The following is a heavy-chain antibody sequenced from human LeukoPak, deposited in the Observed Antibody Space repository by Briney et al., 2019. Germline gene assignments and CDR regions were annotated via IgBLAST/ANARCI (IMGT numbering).Heavy chain of an antibody. CDR1: EYSFTSYW. V-gene: IGHV5-51*07. D-gene: IGHD3-22*01. CDR3: AICYYDSSAYYSPFDY. Sequence: LGESLKISCKGSEYSFTSYWIGWVHQMPEKGLEWMGIIYPGDSDTRYSPSFQGQVTISADKSISTAYLQWSSLKASDTAMYYCAICYYDSSAYYSPFDYWGQGTLVTVSS. CDR2: IYPGDSDT. J-gene: IGHJ4*02.